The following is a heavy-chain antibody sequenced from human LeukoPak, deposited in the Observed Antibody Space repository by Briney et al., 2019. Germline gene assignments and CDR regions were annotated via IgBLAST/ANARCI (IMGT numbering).Heavy chain of an antibody. D-gene: IGHD6-13*01. Sequence: GGSLRLSCAASGITFSDYAMNWVRQAPGKGLEWVSSISSGGGSRYYADSVSGRFTISRDNSKSTLSLQMSSLRVEDTAIYYCAKDALQGSPIVAAQIDNWGQGTLVTVSS. CDR1: GITFSDYA. J-gene: IGHJ4*02. CDR2: ISSGGGSR. V-gene: IGHV3-23*01. CDR3: AKDALQGSPIVAAQIDN.